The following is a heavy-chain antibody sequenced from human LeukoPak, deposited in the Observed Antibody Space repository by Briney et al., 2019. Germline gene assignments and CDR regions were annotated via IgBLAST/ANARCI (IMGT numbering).Heavy chain of an antibody. Sequence: GESLKISCKGSGFSFASHWIAWVRQLHGKVLEWMGIIYAGDSDAKYSPSFEGHVTFSVDKSISAAYLQWSSLRASDTAMYFCARYSKILDDWGQGTLVTVSS. D-gene: IGHD2-21*01. CDR2: IYAGDSDA. J-gene: IGHJ4*02. V-gene: IGHV5-51*01. CDR1: GFSFASHW. CDR3: ARYSKILDD.